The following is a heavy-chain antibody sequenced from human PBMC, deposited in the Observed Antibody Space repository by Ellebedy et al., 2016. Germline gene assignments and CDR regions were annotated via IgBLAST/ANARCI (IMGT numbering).Heavy chain of an antibody. J-gene: IGHJ4*02. CDR3: ARDRIRYCSGGSCTGY. CDR2: IDSDGSST. Sequence: GGSLRLSCAASGFSFSVYWMHWVRQAPGQGLVWVSRIDSDGSSTTYADSVKGRFTISRDNAKNSLYLQMNSLRAEDTAVYYCARDRIRYCSGGSCTGYWGQGTLVTVSS. CDR1: GFSFSVYW. D-gene: IGHD2-15*01. V-gene: IGHV3-74*01.